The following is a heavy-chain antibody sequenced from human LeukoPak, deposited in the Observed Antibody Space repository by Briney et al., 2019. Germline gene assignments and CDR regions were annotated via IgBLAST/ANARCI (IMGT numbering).Heavy chain of an antibody. CDR2: IYPGDSDT. V-gene: IGHV5-51*01. D-gene: IGHD5-24*01. CDR3: ARHESNGYIASAFDS. CDR1: GYSVTYYW. Sequence: GESLKISCKGSGYSVTYYWIAWVRQMPGKGLEWLGIIYPGDSDTRYSPSFQGHVTISADKSISTAYLHWSSLKASDTAMYYCARHESNGYIASAFDSWGQGTLVTVSS. J-gene: IGHJ4*02.